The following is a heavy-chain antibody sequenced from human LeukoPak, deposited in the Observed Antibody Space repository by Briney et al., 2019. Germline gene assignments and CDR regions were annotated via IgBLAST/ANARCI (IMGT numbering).Heavy chain of an antibody. V-gene: IGHV1-18*01. CDR2: ISAYKGNT. D-gene: IGHD3-9*01. Sequence: ASVKVSCRASGYSFITFGISWVRQAPGQGFEWMGLISAYKGNTNYAQKFQGRVTMTTDTSTSTAYMDLRSLRSDDTAVYYCARLFSLTGCFISDFWGQGTLITVSS. CDR3: ARLFSLTGCFISDF. J-gene: IGHJ4*02. CDR1: GYSFITFG.